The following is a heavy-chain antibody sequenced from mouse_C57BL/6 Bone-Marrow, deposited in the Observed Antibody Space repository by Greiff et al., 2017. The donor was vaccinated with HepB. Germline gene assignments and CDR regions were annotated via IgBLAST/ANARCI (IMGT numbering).Heavy chain of an antibody. Sequence: VQLQQSGAELVRPGASVTLSCKASGYTFTDYEMHWVKQTPVHSLEWIGAIDPETGGTAYNQKFKGKAILTADKSSSTAYMELRSLTSEDSAVYYCTSHGKPRREFAYWGQGTLVTVSA. CDR3: TSHGKPRREFAY. CDR1: GYTFTDYE. CDR2: IDPETGGT. V-gene: IGHV1-15*01. D-gene: IGHD2-1*01. J-gene: IGHJ3*01.